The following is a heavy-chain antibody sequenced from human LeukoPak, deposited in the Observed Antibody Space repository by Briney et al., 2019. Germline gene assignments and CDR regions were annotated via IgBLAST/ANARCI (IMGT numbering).Heavy chain of an antibody. D-gene: IGHD2-15*01. Sequence: ASVKVSCKASGYTFTSYGISWVRQAPGQGLEWMGWISAYNGNTNYAQKLQGRVTMTEDTSTDTAYMELSSLRSEDTAVYYCATDHCSGGSRYSNYYYGMDVWGQGTTVTVSS. CDR3: ATDHCSGGSRYSNYYYGMDV. CDR2: ISAYNGNT. J-gene: IGHJ6*02. CDR1: GYTFTSYG. V-gene: IGHV1-18*01.